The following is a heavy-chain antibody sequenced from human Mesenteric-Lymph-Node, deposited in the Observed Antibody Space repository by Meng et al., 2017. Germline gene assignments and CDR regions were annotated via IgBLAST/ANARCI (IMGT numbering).Heavy chain of an antibody. CDR2: MDYRGST. J-gene: IGHJ4*02. V-gene: IGHV4-30-4*01. D-gene: IGHD2-2*01. Sequence: QVQLPESDQGLVKPSQTLSLTCTVSGDSISSGDYFWSWIRQPPGKGLEWIGYMDYRGSTFYNPSLKSRVTISVDTSKNQFSLKLSSVTAADTAVYFCARGELLWDYWGQGTLVTVSS. CDR1: GDSISSGDYF. CDR3: ARGELLWDY.